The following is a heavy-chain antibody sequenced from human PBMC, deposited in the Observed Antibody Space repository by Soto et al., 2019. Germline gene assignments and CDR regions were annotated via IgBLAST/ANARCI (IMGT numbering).Heavy chain of an antibody. CDR2: IKSGSGGGTT. CDR1: GFTFSNIW. D-gene: IGHD6-13*01. V-gene: IGHV3-15*07. Sequence: PGGSLRLSCAASGFTFSNIWMNWVRQAPGKGLEWVGHIKSGSGGGTTDYTAPVKGRFTISRDDSKNMVYLQMDSLKTEDTAVYYCTTDKGVPNPYDNIWYSVAFDFWGQGVLVTVSS. CDR3: TTDKGVPNPYDNIWYSVAFDF. J-gene: IGHJ4*02.